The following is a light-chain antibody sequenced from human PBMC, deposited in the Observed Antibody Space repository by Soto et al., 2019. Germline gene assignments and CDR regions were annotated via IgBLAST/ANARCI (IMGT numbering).Light chain of an antibody. V-gene: IGLV1-44*01. J-gene: IGLJ2*01. CDR3: AAWDDSLNGPV. CDR1: GFNVGGNT. Sequence: QSVLTQPPSASGTPGQRVTISCSGSGFNVGGNTVHWYQHLPGRAPKLLIYGHNQRPSGVPDRFSGSKSGTSASLAISGLQSEDEAEYYCAAWDDSLNGPVFGGGTKVTVL. CDR2: GHN.